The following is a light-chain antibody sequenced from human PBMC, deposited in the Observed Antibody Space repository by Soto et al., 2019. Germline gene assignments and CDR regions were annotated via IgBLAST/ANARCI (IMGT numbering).Light chain of an antibody. CDR3: SSKRDSSTLFV. V-gene: IGLV2-14*01. CDR1: SSDVGAYNY. J-gene: IGLJ1*01. CDR2: EVT. Sequence: QSVLTQPASVAGSPGQSITISCTGTSSDVGAYNYVSWYQHHPGKVPKHLIYEVTNRPSGVSDRFSVSTSGNTASLTISGLQAEDEADYYCSSKRDSSTLFVFATVTQLPVL.